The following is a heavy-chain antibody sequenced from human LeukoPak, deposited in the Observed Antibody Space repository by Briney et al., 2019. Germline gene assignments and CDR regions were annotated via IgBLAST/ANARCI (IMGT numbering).Heavy chain of an antibody. CDR2: INPNSGGT. Sequence: ASVKVSCKASGYTFTGYYMHWVRQAPGQGLEWMGCINPNSGGTNYAQKFQGRVTMTRDTSISTAYMELSRLRSDDTAVYYCARDWDTAMPSEAFDIWGQGTMVTVSS. V-gene: IGHV1-2*02. J-gene: IGHJ3*02. CDR3: ARDWDTAMPSEAFDI. CDR1: GYTFTGYY. D-gene: IGHD5-18*01.